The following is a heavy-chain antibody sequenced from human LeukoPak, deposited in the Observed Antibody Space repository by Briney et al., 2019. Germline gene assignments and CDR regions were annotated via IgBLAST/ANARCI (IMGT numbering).Heavy chain of an antibody. J-gene: IGHJ4*02. CDR3: ARRDDYGDYEHDY. D-gene: IGHD4-17*01. CDR2: IYPGDSDT. V-gene: IGHV5-51*01. Sequence: GESLKISCKGSGYSFTSYRIGWVLQLPGKGLEWMGIIYPGDSDTRYSPSFQGQVTISADKSISTAYLQWSSLKASDTAMYYCARRDDYGDYEHDYWGQGTLVTVSS. CDR1: GYSFTSYR.